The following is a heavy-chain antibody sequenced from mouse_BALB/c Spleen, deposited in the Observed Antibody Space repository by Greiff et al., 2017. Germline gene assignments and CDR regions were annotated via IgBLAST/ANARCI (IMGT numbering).Heavy chain of an antibody. D-gene: IGHD2-4*01. CDR2: ISSGSSTI. Sequence: EVQRVESGGGLVQPGGSRKLSCAASGFTFSSFGMHWVRQAPEKGLEWVAYISSGSSTIYYADTVKGRFTISRDNPKNTLFLQMTSLRSEDTAMYYCARRGLRDYAMDYWGQGTSVTVSS. J-gene: IGHJ4*01. CDR3: ARRGLRDYAMDY. CDR1: GFTFSSFG. V-gene: IGHV5-17*02.